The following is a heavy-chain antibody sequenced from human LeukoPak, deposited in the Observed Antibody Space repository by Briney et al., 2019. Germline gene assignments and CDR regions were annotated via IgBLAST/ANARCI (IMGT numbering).Heavy chain of an antibody. D-gene: IGHD6-13*01. CDR1: GGTFSSYA. J-gene: IGHJ4*02. CDR2: IIPIFGTA. CDR3: ARGFVGIAAAGTGYFDY. Sequence: SVKLSCKASGGTFSSYAISWVRQAPGQGLEWMGGIIPIFGTANYAQKFQGRVTITADESTSTAYMELSSLRSEDTAVYYCARGFVGIAAAGTGYFDYWGQGTLVTVSS. V-gene: IGHV1-69*01.